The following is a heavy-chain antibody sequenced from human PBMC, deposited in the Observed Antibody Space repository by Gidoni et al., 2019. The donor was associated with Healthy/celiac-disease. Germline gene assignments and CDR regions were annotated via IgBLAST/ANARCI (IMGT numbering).Heavy chain of an antibody. Sequence: EVQLVESGGGLVKPGGSLRLSCAASGFTFSSYSMNWVRQAPGKGREWVSSISSRSSNIYYADSVKGRFTISRDNAKNSLYLQMNSLRAEDTAVYYCAREQDIVVVRYYYYGMDVWGQGTTVTVSS. V-gene: IGHV3-21*01. CDR1: GFTFSSYS. D-gene: IGHD2-2*01. J-gene: IGHJ6*02. CDR3: AREQDIVVVRYYYYGMDV. CDR2: ISSRSSNI.